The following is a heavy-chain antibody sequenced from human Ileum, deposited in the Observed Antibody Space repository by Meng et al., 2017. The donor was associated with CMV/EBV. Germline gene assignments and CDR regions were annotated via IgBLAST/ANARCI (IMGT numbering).Heavy chain of an antibody. Sequence: SVFAFRNYGMHWVRQSPGKGLDWLSIIWYDGSNKYYADSVKGRFTISRDNSKNTVYLQMDSLTAEDTAVYYCARSSYYYSKTYFVDFWGQGTLVTVSS. J-gene: IGHJ4*02. CDR3: ARSSYYYSKTYFVDF. V-gene: IGHV3-33*01. CDR2: IWYDGSNK. D-gene: IGHD3-16*01. CDR1: VFAFRNYG.